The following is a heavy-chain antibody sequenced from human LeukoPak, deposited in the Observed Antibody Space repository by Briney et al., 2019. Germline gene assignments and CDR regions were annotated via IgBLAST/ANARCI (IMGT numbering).Heavy chain of an antibody. CDR1: GGTFSSYT. D-gene: IGHD3-10*01. Sequence: ASVKVSCKASGGTFSSYTISWVRQAPGQGLEWMGRIIPNLGIANYAQKFQGRVTITADKSTSTAYMELSSLRSEDTAVYYCARAYYGSGSYYVDYWGQGTLVTVSS. J-gene: IGHJ4*02. CDR3: ARAYYGSGSYYVDY. CDR2: IIPNLGIA. V-gene: IGHV1-69*02.